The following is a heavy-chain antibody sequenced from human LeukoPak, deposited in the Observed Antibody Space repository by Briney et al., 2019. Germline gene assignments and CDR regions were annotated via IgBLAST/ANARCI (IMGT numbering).Heavy chain of an antibody. V-gene: IGHV4-30-4*08. Sequence: PSETLSLTCTVSGGSISSGDYYWSWIRQPPGEGPEWIGNIYFTGSTYYNPSLKSRVSISVDTSKNQFSLKLSSVTAADTAVYYCVRDVPTGRFDYWGQGTLVTVSS. CDR2: IYFTGST. CDR1: GGSISSGDYY. CDR3: VRDVPTGRFDY. J-gene: IGHJ4*02.